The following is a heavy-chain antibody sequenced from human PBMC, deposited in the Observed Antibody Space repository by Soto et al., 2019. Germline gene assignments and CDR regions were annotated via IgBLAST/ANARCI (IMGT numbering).Heavy chain of an antibody. Sequence: VASVKVSCKASGYTFTGYYMHWVRQAPGQGLEWMGWINPNSGGTNYAQKFQGRVTMTRDASISTAYMELSRLRSDDTAVYYCARERKYRDIVATTLGDYYYYGMDVWGQGTTVTVSS. CDR3: ARERKYRDIVATTLGDYYYYGMDV. CDR2: INPNSGGT. J-gene: IGHJ6*02. V-gene: IGHV1-2*02. D-gene: IGHD5-12*01. CDR1: GYTFTGYY.